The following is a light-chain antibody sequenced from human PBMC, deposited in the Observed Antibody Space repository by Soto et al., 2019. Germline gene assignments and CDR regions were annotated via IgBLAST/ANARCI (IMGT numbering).Light chain of an antibody. V-gene: IGKV1-5*01. CDR2: DAS. Sequence: DIQITQSPSTLSASVGDRGTITCRASQSISSWLAWYQQKPGKAPKLLIYDASSLESGVPSRFSGSGSGTEFTLTISSLQPDDFATYYCQQYNSYSQTFGQGTKVDI. CDR1: QSISSW. CDR3: QQYNSYSQT. J-gene: IGKJ1*01.